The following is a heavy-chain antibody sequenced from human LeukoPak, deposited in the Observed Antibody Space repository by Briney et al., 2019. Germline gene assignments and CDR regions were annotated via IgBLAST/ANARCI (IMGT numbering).Heavy chain of an antibody. J-gene: IGHJ4*02. CDR1: GFTVSTNC. D-gene: IGHD5-18*01. Sequence: QAGGSLRLSCAASGFTVSTNCMTWVRQAPGKGLEWVSTIYSGGTTYYADSVMGRFTISRHNSRNTRYLQMNSLRAEDTAVYYCARVDTVMAYYFDLWGQGTLVTVSS. V-gene: IGHV3-53*04. CDR3: ARVDTVMAYYFDL. CDR2: IYSGGTT.